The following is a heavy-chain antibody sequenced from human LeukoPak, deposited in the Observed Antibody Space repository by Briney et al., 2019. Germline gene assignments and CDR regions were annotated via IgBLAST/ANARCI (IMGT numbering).Heavy chain of an antibody. J-gene: IGHJ5*02. Sequence: SETLSLTCTVSGVSINNYYWSWIRQPPGKGLEWIGYIYYNGNTNNNPSLKSRVTISVDTSKNQFSLKLSSVTAADTAVYYCARGDTMLRGVIDEIDPWGQGTLVTVSS. V-gene: IGHV4-59*01. D-gene: IGHD3-10*01. CDR2: IYYNGNT. CDR3: ARGDTMLRGVIDEIDP. CDR1: GVSINNYY.